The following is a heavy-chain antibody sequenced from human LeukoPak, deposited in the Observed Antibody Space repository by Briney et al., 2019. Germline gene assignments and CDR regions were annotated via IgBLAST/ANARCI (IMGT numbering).Heavy chain of an antibody. D-gene: IGHD1-14*01. Sequence: ASVKVSCKASGGTFSSYAISWVRQAPGQGLEWMGGIIPIFGTANYAQKFQGRVTITADESTSTAYMELSSLRSEDTAVYYCARAETIGLSPIDYWGQGTLVTVSS. CDR1: GGTFSSYA. CDR2: IIPIFGTA. V-gene: IGHV1-69*13. CDR3: ARAETIGLSPIDY. J-gene: IGHJ4*02.